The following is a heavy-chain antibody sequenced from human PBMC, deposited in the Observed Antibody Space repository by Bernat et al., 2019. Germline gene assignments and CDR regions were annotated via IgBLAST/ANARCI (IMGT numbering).Heavy chain of an antibody. D-gene: IGHD2-21*02. Sequence: EVQLLESGGGLVQPGGSLRLSCAASGFTFSSYAMSWVRQAPGKGLEWVSAISGSGGSTYYADSVKGRFTISRDNSKNTLYLQMNSLRAEDTAVYYCAKDDPYCGGDCYYYYYYYGMDVWGQGTTVTVSS. CDR3: AKDDPYCGGDCYYYYYYYGMDV. CDR1: GFTFSSYA. V-gene: IGHV3-23*01. CDR2: ISGSGGST. J-gene: IGHJ6*02.